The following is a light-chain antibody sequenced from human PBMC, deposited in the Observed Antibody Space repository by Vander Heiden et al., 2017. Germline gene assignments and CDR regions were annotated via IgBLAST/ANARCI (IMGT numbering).Light chain of an antibody. J-gene: IGLJ2*01. CDR1: SSEVGGHNY. V-gene: IGLV2-14*01. CDR3: SSFSSRNTRVV. Sequence: HSALPQPASVSRSPRQASTISCSGSSSEVGGHNYVSWYQQHPGKGPKLIISEVSNRPSGISNRFSGSKSGNTASLTISGLQAEDEADYYCSSFSSRNTRVVFGGGTKLTVL. CDR2: EVS.